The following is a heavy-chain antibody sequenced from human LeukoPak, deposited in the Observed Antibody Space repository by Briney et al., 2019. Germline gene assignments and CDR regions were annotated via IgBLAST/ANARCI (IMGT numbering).Heavy chain of an antibody. CDR3: ARHVCPTGYSSSWSEFDS. J-gene: IGHJ4*02. CDR1: GGSISSYY. D-gene: IGHD6-13*01. V-gene: IGHV4-59*08. CDR2: IYYSGST. Sequence: SETLSLTCTVSGGSISSYYWSWIRQPPGKGLEWIGYIYYSGSTNYNPSLKSRVTISVDTSKNQFSLKLSSVTAADTAVYYCARHVCPTGYSSSWSEFDSWGQGILVTVSS.